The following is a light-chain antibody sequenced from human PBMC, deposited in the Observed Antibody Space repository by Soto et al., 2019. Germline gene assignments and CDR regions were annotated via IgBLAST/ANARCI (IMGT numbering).Light chain of an antibody. Sequence: EIVLTQSPATLSLSPGERATLSCRASQSVGSYLAWYQQKPGRAPRLLIYDASKRATGISARFSGSGSDTDFTLTISSLESEDFAVYYCQQRSKWLYTFGQGTKLEIK. J-gene: IGKJ2*01. CDR1: QSVGSY. V-gene: IGKV3-11*01. CDR2: DAS. CDR3: QQRSKWLYT.